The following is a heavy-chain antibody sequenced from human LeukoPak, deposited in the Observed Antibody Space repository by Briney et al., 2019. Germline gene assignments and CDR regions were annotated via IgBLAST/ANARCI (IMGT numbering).Heavy chain of an antibody. J-gene: IGHJ3*02. CDR2: ITGSAVST. CDR3: AKSRLSGINDAFDI. V-gene: IGHV3-23*01. Sequence: GGSLRLSCAASELTFITYGMTWVRQAPGKGLEWVSAITGSAVSTFYADSVKGRFTISRDNSKNTLYLQMNSLRAEDTAVYYCAKSRLSGINDAFDIWGQGTMVTVSS. CDR1: ELTFITYG. D-gene: IGHD3-3*01.